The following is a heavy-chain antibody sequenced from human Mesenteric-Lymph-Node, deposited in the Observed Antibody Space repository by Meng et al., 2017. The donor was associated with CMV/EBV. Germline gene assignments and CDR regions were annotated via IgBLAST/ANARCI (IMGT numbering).Heavy chain of an antibody. V-gene: IGHV3-30*02. CDR3: VGHQGGPREGVRLV. CDR1: EFIFNNYG. J-gene: IGHJ4*02. D-gene: IGHD3-16*01. Sequence: GESLKISCAASEFIFNNYGIHLLRQAPGKGLEWLSFIDINGENRYNVDIVKGRFIVSKDKSKNTVFLQMNSLRVEDTAVYYCVGHQGGPREGVRLVWGKGKLVTVSS. CDR2: IDINGENR.